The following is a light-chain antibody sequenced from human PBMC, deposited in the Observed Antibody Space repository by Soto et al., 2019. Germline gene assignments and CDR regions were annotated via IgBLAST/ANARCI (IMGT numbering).Light chain of an antibody. CDR1: QGINNY. CDR3: QKFNAAPT. CDR2: AAS. V-gene: IGKV1-27*01. Sequence: DIQMTKAPSSMSASVGDRVTITCRASQGINNYLAWYQQKPGKVPTLLISAASTLQSGVPSRFSGSGSGTDFTITISSLQPEDVATYYCQKFNAAPTFGGGTKVAI. J-gene: IGKJ4*01.